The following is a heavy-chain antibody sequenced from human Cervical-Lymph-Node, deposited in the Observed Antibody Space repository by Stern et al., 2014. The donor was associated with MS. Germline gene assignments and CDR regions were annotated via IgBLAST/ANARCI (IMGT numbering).Heavy chain of an antibody. Sequence: VQLLQSGGGVVQPGRSLRLSCAASGFIFSSYAMHWVRQAPGKGLDWVAFLSNDGSKQFYADSVKGRFTISRDNSNNTLYLQMNSLRPEDTAVYYCARDTCRGGGCYFRYWGQGILITVSS. CDR3: ARDTCRGGGCYFRY. D-gene: IGHD2-15*01. CDR2: LSNDGSKQ. V-gene: IGHV3-30-3*01. CDR1: GFIFSSYA. J-gene: IGHJ4*02.